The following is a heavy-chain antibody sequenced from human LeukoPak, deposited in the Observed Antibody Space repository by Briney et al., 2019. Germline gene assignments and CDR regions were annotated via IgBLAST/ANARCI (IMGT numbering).Heavy chain of an antibody. Sequence: SETLSLTCAVYGGSFRGYYWSWIRQPPGKGLEWIGEINHSGSTNYNPSLKSRVTISVDTSKNQFSLKLSSVTAADTAVYYCARRLVTFDYWGQGTLVTVSS. V-gene: IGHV4-34*01. CDR3: ARRLVTFDY. CDR2: INHSGST. D-gene: IGHD3-9*01. J-gene: IGHJ4*02. CDR1: GGSFRGYY.